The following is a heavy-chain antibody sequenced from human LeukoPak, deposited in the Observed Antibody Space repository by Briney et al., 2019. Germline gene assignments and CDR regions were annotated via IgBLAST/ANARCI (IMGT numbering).Heavy chain of an antibody. CDR2: IIPMSETP. V-gene: IGHV1-69*05. Sequence: SVKVSCKASGGTFSINAITWVRQAPGQGLEWMGGIIPMSETPKYTQKFQGRVTITTDESTNTAYMELSSLRSEDTAVYYCARDSFFDYWGQGTLVTVSS. CDR3: ARDSFFDY. CDR1: GGTFSINA. J-gene: IGHJ4*02.